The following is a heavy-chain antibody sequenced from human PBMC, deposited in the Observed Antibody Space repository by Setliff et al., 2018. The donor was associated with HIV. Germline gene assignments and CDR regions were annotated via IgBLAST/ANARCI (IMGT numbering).Heavy chain of an antibody. CDR3: AREHCSGGSCNGFDI. Sequence: SETLSLTCAVYGGSFSGHYWSWIRQPPGKGLEWIGEINHSGSTNFNPSLRSRVTISLDTSRNQFSLKLGSVTAADTAMYYCAREHCSGGSCNGFDIWGQGTMVTVSS. CDR1: GGSFSGHY. CDR2: INHSGST. D-gene: IGHD2-15*01. J-gene: IGHJ3*02. V-gene: IGHV4-34*01.